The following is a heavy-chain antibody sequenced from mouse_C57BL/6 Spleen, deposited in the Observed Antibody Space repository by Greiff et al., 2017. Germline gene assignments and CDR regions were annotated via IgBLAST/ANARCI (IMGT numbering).Heavy chain of an antibody. CDR1: GFSLTSYG. CDR3: ARNYHDYDVDAMDY. J-gene: IGHJ4*01. V-gene: IGHV2-2*01. Sequence: VQLKESGPGLVQPSQSLSITCTVSGFSLTSYGVHWVRQSPGKGLEWLGVIWSGGSTDYNAAFISRLSISKDNSKSQVFFKMNSLQADDTAIYYCARNYHDYDVDAMDYWGQGTSVTVSS. D-gene: IGHD2-4*01. CDR2: IWSGGST.